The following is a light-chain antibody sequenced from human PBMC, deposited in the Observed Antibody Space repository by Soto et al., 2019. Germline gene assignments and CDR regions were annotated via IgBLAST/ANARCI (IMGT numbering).Light chain of an antibody. CDR3: QQRSNWPWT. CDR1: PSVTSN. V-gene: IGKV3-11*01. CDR2: DAS. Sequence: IMLTQSPATLSLSPGERATLSCRASPSVTSNLAWYQQALGQARRLLIYDASNRAAGIPARFSGSGSGTDFTLTSSSLEPEDFAVYYCQQRSNWPWTFGQGTKVDI. J-gene: IGKJ1*01.